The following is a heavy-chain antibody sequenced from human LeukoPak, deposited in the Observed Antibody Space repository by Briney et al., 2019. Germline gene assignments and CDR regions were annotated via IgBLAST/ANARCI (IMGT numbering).Heavy chain of an antibody. D-gene: IGHD3-22*01. J-gene: IGHJ4*02. Sequence: GGSLRLSCAASGFTFSSYGMHWVRQAPGKGLEWVAVISYDGSNKYYADSVKGRFTISRDNSKNTLYLQMNSLRAEDTAVYYCARDRSGYYYYFDYWGQGTLVTVSS. V-gene: IGHV3-30*03. CDR3: ARDRSGYYYYFDY. CDR1: GFTFSSYG. CDR2: ISYDGSNK.